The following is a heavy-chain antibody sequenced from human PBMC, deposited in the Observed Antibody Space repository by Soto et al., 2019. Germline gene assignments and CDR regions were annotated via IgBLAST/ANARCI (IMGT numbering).Heavy chain of an antibody. D-gene: IGHD6-19*01. Sequence: TGGSLRLSCAASGFTFSSYAMSWVRQAPGKGLEWVSAISGSGGSTYYAESVKGRLTISRDNSKNTLYLQMNSLRAEDTAVYYCAKDPYRSSGWYRGYYFDYWGQGTLVTVPQ. V-gene: IGHV3-23*01. CDR1: GFTFSSYA. CDR2: ISGSGGST. CDR3: AKDPYRSSGWYRGYYFDY. J-gene: IGHJ4*02.